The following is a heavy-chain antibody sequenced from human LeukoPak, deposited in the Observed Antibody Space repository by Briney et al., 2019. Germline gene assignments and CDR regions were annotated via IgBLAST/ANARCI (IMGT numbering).Heavy chain of an antibody. CDR1: GFTFSSYE. CDR2: ISGSGTTI. CDR3: ARGQSRYFDWYLGFFDY. V-gene: IGHV3-48*03. J-gene: IGHJ4*02. Sequence: PGGSLRLSCAASGFTFSSYEMNWVRQAPGKGLEWVSYISGSGTTIYYADSVKGRFTISRDSAKNSLYLQMNSLRAEDTAVYYCARGQSRYFDWYLGFFDYWGQGTLVTVSS. D-gene: IGHD3-9*01.